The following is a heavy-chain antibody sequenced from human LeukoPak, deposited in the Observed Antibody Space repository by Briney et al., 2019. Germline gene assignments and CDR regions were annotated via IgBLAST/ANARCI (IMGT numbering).Heavy chain of an antibody. CDR2: IWYDGSNK. CDR1: GFTFRSYG. CDR3: ARDPYGSGSYYSVFDY. V-gene: IGHV3-33*01. Sequence: PGGSLRLSCAASGFTFRSYGMHWVRQAPGKGLGWVAVIWYDGSNKYYADSVKGRFTISRDNSKNTLYLQMNSLRAEDTAVYYCARDPYGSGSYYSVFDYWGQGTPVTVSS. J-gene: IGHJ4*02. D-gene: IGHD3-10*01.